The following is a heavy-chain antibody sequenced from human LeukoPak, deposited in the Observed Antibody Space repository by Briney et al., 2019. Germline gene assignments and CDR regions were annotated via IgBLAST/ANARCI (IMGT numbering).Heavy chain of an antibody. Sequence: PGGSLRLSCAASGFTFSSYGMHWVRQAPGKGLEWVAVISYDGSNKYYADSVKGRFTISRDNSKNTLYLQMNSLRAEDTAVYYCAKEPGGYSGYDDYWGQGTLVTVS. V-gene: IGHV3-30*18. CDR2: ISYDGSNK. CDR3: AKEPGGYSGYDDY. J-gene: IGHJ4*02. CDR1: GFTFSSYG. D-gene: IGHD5-12*01.